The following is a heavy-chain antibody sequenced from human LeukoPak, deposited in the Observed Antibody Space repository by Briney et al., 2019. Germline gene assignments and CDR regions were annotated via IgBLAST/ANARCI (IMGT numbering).Heavy chain of an antibody. J-gene: IGHJ4*02. CDR2: ISHSGST. V-gene: IGHV4-38-2*02. CDR3: ARESESGDSSQGY. D-gene: IGHD3-22*01. CDR1: GYSISSGYY. Sequence: SETLSLTCAVSGYSISSGYYWGWIRQPPGKGLEWIGSISHSGSTYYNPSLKSRVTISLDTSKNQFSLKLTSVTAADTAVYYCARESESGDSSQGYWGQGTLVTVSS.